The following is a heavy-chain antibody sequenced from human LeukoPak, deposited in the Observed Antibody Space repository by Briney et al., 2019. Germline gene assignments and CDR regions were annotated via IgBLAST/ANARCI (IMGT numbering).Heavy chain of an antibody. J-gene: IGHJ4*02. D-gene: IGHD6-19*01. CDR2: ISTHNGNT. CDR3: ARGEYGGGWYARGFFDY. V-gene: IGHV1-18*04. Sequence: ASVKVSCKASGYSFTSYGISWVRQAPGQGLEWTVWISTHNGNTNYAQKLQGRVTMTIDTSTSTAYMDLTSLRSDDTAVYYCARGEYGGGWYARGFFDYWGQGTLVTVSS. CDR1: GYSFTSYG.